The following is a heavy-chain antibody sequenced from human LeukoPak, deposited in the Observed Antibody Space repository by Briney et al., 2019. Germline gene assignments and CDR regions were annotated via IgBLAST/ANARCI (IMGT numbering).Heavy chain of an antibody. V-gene: IGHV4-39*07. CDR1: GGSISSSSYY. D-gene: IGHD1-26*01. Sequence: SETLSLTCTVSGGSISSSSYYWGWIRQPPGKGLEWIGEINYSGSTNYNPSLKSRVTISVDTSKNQFSLKLSSVTAADTAVYYCASRPVGATAYYYYGMDVWGQGTTVTVSS. CDR3: ASRPVGATAYYYYGMDV. CDR2: INYSGST. J-gene: IGHJ6*02.